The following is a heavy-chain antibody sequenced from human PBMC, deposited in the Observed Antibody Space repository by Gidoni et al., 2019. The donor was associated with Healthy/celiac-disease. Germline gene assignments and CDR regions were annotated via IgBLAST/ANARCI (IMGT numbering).Heavy chain of an antibody. V-gene: IGHV3-9*01. CDR2: ISWNSGSI. CDR1: GFTFDDYA. D-gene: IGHD6-19*01. J-gene: IGHJ4*02. Sequence: EVQLVESGGGLVQPGRSLRLSCAASGFTFDDYAMHWVRQAPGKGLEWVSGISWNSGSIGYADSVKGRFTISRDNAKNSLYLQMNSLRAEDTALYYCAKDMGSSGTAAAHDYWGQGTLVTVSS. CDR3: AKDMGSSGTAAAHDY.